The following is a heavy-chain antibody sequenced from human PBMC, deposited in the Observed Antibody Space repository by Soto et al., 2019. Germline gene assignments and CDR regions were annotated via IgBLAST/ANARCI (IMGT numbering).Heavy chain of an antibody. D-gene: IGHD3-16*02. CDR1: GFTFSSYA. Sequence: PGGSLRLSCAASGFTFSSYAMSWVRQAPGKGLEWVSAISGSGGSTYYADSVKGRFTISRDNSKNTLYLQMNSLRAEDTAVYYCAKEGYDYIWGSYRSLDYWGQGTLVTVSS. CDR2: ISGSGGST. V-gene: IGHV3-23*01. J-gene: IGHJ4*02. CDR3: AKEGYDYIWGSYRSLDY.